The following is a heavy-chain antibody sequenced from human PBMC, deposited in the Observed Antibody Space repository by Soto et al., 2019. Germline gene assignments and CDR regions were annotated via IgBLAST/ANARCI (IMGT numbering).Heavy chain of an antibody. J-gene: IGHJ4*02. D-gene: IGHD1-7*01. CDR3: ARCLTLELAFDY. Sequence: GESLKISCKGSGYSFTSYWISWVRQMPGKGLEWMGRIDPSDSYTNYSPSFQGHVTISADKSISTAYLQWSSLKASDTAMYYCARCLTLELAFDYVGQPTLVTVSS. CDR2: IDPSDSYT. CDR1: GYSFTSYW. V-gene: IGHV5-10-1*01.